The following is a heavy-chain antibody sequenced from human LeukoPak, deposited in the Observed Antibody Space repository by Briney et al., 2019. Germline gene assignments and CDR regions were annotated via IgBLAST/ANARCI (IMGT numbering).Heavy chain of an antibody. CDR1: GYSISSGYY. CDR2: IYHSGST. J-gene: IGHJ4*02. CDR3: ARFAQWPKYYFDY. V-gene: IGHV4-38-2*02. D-gene: IGHD6-19*01. Sequence: PSETLSLTCTVSGYSISSGYYWGWIRQPPGKGLEWIGSIYHSGSTCYNPSLKSRVTISVDTSKNQFSPKLSSVTAADTAVYYCARFAQWPKYYFDYWGQGTLVTVSS.